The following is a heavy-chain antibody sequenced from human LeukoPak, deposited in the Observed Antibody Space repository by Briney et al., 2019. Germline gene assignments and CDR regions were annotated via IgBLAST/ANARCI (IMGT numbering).Heavy chain of an antibody. D-gene: IGHD4-17*01. Sequence: GASVKVSCKASGYTFTSYDINWVRQATGQGLEWMGWMNPISGNTGHAQKFQGRVTMTRDTSISTAYMELSSLRSEDTAVYYCARSELYGDYFWFDPWGQGTLVTVSS. V-gene: IGHV1-8*01. J-gene: IGHJ5*02. CDR2: MNPISGNT. CDR3: ARSELYGDYFWFDP. CDR1: GYTFTSYD.